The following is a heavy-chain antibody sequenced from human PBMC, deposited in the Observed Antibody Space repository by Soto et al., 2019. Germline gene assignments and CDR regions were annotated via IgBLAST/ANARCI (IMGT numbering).Heavy chain of an antibody. J-gene: IGHJ3*02. D-gene: IGHD3-10*01. Sequence: EVQLLESGGGLVQPGGSLRLSCAASGFTFSSYAMSWVRQAPGKGLEWVSAISGSGGSTYYADSVKGRFTISRDNSKNTLYLQMNSLGAEDTAVYYCAKDQKTYGSGSYYNFGAFDIWGQGTMVTVSS. CDR2: ISGSGGST. CDR1: GFTFSSYA. V-gene: IGHV3-23*01. CDR3: AKDQKTYGSGSYYNFGAFDI.